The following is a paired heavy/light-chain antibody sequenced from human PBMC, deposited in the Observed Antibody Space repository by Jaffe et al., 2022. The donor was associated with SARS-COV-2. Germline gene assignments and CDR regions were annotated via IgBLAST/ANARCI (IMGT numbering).Heavy chain of an antibody. D-gene: IGHD3-22*01. CDR1: GFSLSTSGVG. Sequence: QITLKESGPTLVKPTQTLTLTCTFSGFSLSTSGVGVTWIRQPPGKALEWLALIYWDNDRRYSPSLKSRLTLTKDTSKNQVVFTMTNLDPADTATYYCAHHYYENLAGALDVWGQGTMVAVSS. J-gene: IGHJ3*01. CDR3: AHHYYENLAGALDV. V-gene: IGHV2-5*02. CDR2: IYWDNDR.
Light chain of an antibody. V-gene: IGKV1-39*01. CDR1: QSISKT. J-gene: IGKJ1*01. CDR2: AAS. Sequence: DIQMTQSPSSLSASVGDRVTITCRASQSISKTLHWYQQKPGEAPKLLIYAASSFQSGVPSRFSGSGSGTDFTLTITDLQPEDFGTYYCQQTYSSPRTFGQGTKVEIK. CDR3: QQTYSSPRT.